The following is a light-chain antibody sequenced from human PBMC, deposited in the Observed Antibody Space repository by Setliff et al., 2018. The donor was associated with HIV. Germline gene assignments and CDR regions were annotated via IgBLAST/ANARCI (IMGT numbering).Light chain of an antibody. Sequence: SALTQPASVSGSPGRSITISCTGTSSDVGGYNSVSWYQQHPGKAPKLMIYEVSNRPSGVSNRFSGSKSGNTASLTISGLQAEDEADYYCSSYTSSNTLVFGTGTKVTVL. CDR2: EVS. J-gene: IGLJ1*01. CDR1: SSDVGGYNS. CDR3: SSYTSSNTLV. V-gene: IGLV2-14*01.